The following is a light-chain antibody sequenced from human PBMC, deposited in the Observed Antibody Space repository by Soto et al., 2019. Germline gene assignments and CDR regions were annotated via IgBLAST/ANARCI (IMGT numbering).Light chain of an antibody. Sequence: EIVLTQSPVALSLSAAETSTLSCRASQTVNSDYLAWFQQRPGQAPRLLIFATSRRATDIPDRFSGSGSGTDFTLAIRRLEPEDFAVYYCHQFGYSPRTFGQGTKVDNK. J-gene: IGKJ1*01. CDR1: QTVNSDY. CDR3: HQFGYSPRT. CDR2: ATS. V-gene: IGKV3-20*01.